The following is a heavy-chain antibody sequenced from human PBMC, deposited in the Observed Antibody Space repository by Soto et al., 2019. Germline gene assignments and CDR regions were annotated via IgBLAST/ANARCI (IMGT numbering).Heavy chain of an antibody. Sequence: QVQLVQSGAEVKKPGSSVKVSCKASGGTFSSYAISWVRQAPGQGLEWMGGIIPIFGTANYAQKFQGRVTITADESTRTAYMELSSLRSEDTAVYYCAGAYCSGGSCYYDAFDIWGQGTMVTVSS. D-gene: IGHD2-15*01. J-gene: IGHJ3*02. CDR2: IIPIFGTA. CDR3: AGAYCSGGSCYYDAFDI. V-gene: IGHV1-69*01. CDR1: GGTFSSYA.